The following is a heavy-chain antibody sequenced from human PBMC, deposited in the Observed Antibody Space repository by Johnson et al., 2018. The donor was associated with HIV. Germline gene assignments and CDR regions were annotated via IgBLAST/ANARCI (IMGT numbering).Heavy chain of an antibody. CDR2: IRYDGSNK. J-gene: IGHJ3*02. D-gene: IGHD7-27*01. V-gene: IGHV3-30*04. CDR1: GYTFSSYA. Sequence: QVQLVESGGGVVQPGRSLRLSCAASGYTFSSYAMHWVRQAPGKGLEWVAFIRYDGSNKYYADSVKGRFTISRDNSKNTLYLQMNSLRAEDTAVFYCGMSGVEDAAFDIWGQGTMVTVSS. CDR3: GMSGVEDAAFDI.